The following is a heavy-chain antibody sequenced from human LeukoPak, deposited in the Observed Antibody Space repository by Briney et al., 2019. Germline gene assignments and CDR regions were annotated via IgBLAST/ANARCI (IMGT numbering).Heavy chain of an antibody. CDR3: ARDSPPYDSSGYYTLDY. V-gene: IGHV3-48*01. CDR1: GLTFSSYS. J-gene: IGHJ4*02. Sequence: GGSLRLSCAASGLTFSSYSMNWVRQAPGKGLEGVAYISSSSSTIYYADSVKGRFTISRDNAKNSLYLQMNSLRAEDTAVYYCARDSPPYDSSGYYTLDYWGQGTLVTVSS. CDR2: ISSSSSTI. D-gene: IGHD3-22*01.